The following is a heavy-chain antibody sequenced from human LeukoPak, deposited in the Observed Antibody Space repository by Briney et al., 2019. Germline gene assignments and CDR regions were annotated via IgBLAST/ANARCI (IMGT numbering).Heavy chain of an antibody. CDR1: GGSISSYY. J-gene: IGHJ4*02. CDR3: ARLPLMGSGGSLFDY. CDR2: IYYSGST. Sequence: SETLSLTCTVSGGSISSYYWSWIRQPPGKGLEWIGYIYYSGSTNYNPSLKSRVTVSVDTSKNQFSLKLSSVTAADTAVYYCARLPLMGSGGSLFDYWGQGTLVTVSS. D-gene: IGHD2-15*01. V-gene: IGHV4-59*01.